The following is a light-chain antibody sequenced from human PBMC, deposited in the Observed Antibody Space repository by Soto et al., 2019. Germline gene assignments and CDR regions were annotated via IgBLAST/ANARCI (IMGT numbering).Light chain of an antibody. Sequence: SYELTQPPSVSVSLGQMARITCSGEALPKKYAYWYQQKPGQFPVLVIYKDNERPSGIPERFSGSSSGTIVTLTISGVQAEDEADYYCLSADSSGIYVVFGGGTKLTVL. CDR2: KDN. V-gene: IGLV3-16*01. J-gene: IGLJ2*01. CDR3: LSADSSGIYVV. CDR1: ALPKKY.